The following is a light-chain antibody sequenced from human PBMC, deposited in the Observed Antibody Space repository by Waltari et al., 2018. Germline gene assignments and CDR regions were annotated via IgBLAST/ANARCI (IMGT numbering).Light chain of an antibody. Sequence: DILTTQSHSTLSASVGDRVTITCRASQSIDNYMAWYQQKPGKAPNLLISKASSLESGVPSRFSGSGSGTEFTLTISSLQPDDFATYYCQQYASYWTFGQGTKVDIK. CDR1: QSIDNY. CDR2: KAS. J-gene: IGKJ1*01. CDR3: QQYASYWT. V-gene: IGKV1-5*03.